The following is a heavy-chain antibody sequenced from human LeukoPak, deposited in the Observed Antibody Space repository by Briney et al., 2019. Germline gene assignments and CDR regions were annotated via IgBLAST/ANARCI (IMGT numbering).Heavy chain of an antibody. J-gene: IGHJ4*02. CDR2: VYYTGNT. CDR1: RGSISSITNY. Sequence: SETLSLTCTVSRGSISSITNYWGWIRQPPGKGLEWIGSVYYTGNTYYNPSLKSRVTISVGASKSQFSLKLSSVTAADTAVYYCASGPFNYFDFWGQGTLIIVSS. V-gene: IGHV4-39*01. CDR3: ASGPFNYFDF.